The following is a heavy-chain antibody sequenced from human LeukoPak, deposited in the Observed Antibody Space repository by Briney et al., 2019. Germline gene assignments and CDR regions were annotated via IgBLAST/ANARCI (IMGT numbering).Heavy chain of an antibody. J-gene: IGHJ6*03. CDR2: INPNSGGT. Sequence: ASVKVSCKASGYTFTGYYMHWVRQAPGQGLEWMGWINPNSGGTNYAQKFQGRVTMTRDTSISTAYMELSRLRSDDTAVYYCARVGVQIQYYYYYYMDVWGKGTTVTVSS. V-gene: IGHV1-2*02. D-gene: IGHD3-16*01. CDR3: ARVGVQIQYYYYYYMDV. CDR1: GYTFTGYY.